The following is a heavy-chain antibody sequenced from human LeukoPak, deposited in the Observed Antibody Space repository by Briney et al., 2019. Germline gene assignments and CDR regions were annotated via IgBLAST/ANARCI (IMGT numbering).Heavy chain of an antibody. D-gene: IGHD3-22*01. CDR1: GGSISSSSYY. J-gene: IGHJ3*02. V-gene: IGHV4-39*01. Sequence: SETLSLTCTVSGGSISSSSYYWGWIRQPPGKGLEWIGSIYYSGSTYYNPSLKSRVTISVDTSKNQFSLKLSSVTAADTAVYYCARSRRKITMIVVVITGTIFDIWGQGTMVTVSS. CDR3: ARSRRKITMIVVVITGTIFDI. CDR2: IYYSGST.